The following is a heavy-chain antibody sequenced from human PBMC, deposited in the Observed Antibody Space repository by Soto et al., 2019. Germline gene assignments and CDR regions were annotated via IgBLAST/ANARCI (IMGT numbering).Heavy chain of an antibody. V-gene: IGHV1-24*01. J-gene: IGHJ5*02. CDR1: GYTLTELS. CDR3: ATIITIFGVAYWFDP. CDR2: FDPEDGET. D-gene: IGHD3-3*01. Sequence: GASVKVSCKVSGYTLTELSMHWVRQAPGKGLEWMGGFDPEDGETIYAQKFQGRVTMTEDTSTDTAYMELSSLGSEDTAVYYCATIITIFGVAYWFDPWGQGTLVTVSS.